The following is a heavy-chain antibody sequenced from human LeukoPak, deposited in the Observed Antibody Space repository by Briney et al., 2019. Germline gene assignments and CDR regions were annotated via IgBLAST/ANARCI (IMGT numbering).Heavy chain of an antibody. CDR2: INPNSGGT. CDR3: ARDLGSSGWLYYFDY. Sequence: ASVKVSCKASGYTFTGYYMHRVRQAPGQGLEWMGWINPNSGGTNYAQKFQGRVTMTRDTSISTAYMELSRLRSDDTAVYYCARDLGSSGWLYYFDYWGQGTLVTVSS. V-gene: IGHV1-2*02. D-gene: IGHD6-19*01. CDR1: GYTFTGYY. J-gene: IGHJ4*02.